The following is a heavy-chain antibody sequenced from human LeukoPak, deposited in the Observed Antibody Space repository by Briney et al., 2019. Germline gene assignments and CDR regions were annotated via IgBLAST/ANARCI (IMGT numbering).Heavy chain of an antibody. CDR1: GYTFTRYY. D-gene: IGHD3-3*01. V-gene: IGHV1-46*01. CDR3: ARGGRITIFGVVTGFDY. J-gene: IGHJ4*02. Sequence: ASVKVSCKASGYTFTRYYLHWVRQAPGQGLEWMGIINPSGGSTRYAQKFQGRVTMTTDTSTSTAYMELRSLRSDDTAVYYCARGGRITIFGVVTGFDYWGQGTLVTVSS. CDR2: INPSGGST.